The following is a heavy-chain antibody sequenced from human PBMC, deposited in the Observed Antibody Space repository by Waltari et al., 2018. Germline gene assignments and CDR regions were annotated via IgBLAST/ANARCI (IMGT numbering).Heavy chain of an antibody. V-gene: IGHV3-9*01. CDR3: AKDKGVWEGDTQFFGMDV. CDR2: IPWNTFSV. D-gene: IGHD1-26*01. CDR1: GFKFGDFA. J-gene: IGHJ6*02. Sequence: EVQLVESGGGLVRPGTSLRLSCSASGFKFGDFAMHWVRHAPGKGLEWVSSIPWNTFSVAYADSVKGRFTISRDNAKNSLYLQMNSLRVEDTALYYCAKDKGVWEGDTQFFGMDVWGQGTTVTVSS.